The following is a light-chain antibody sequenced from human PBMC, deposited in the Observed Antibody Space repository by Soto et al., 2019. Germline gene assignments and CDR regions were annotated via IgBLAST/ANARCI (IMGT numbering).Light chain of an antibody. CDR1: QSISSY. J-gene: IGKJ2*01. Sequence: MHRTESPSSLSACVGTRVTINCRASQSISSYLNWYQQKPGKAPKLLIYAASSLQSGVPSRFSGSASGTDSTLTISSLKPEDFATYYCQHSYSSPTFGRGTKVDIK. V-gene: IGKV1-39*01. CDR2: AAS. CDR3: QHSYSSPT.